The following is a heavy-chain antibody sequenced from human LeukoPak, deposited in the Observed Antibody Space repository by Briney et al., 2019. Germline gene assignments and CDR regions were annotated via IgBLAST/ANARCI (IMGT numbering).Heavy chain of an antibody. Sequence: PSETLSLTCTVSGDSVSSGSYYWSRIRQPPGKGLEWIGYVHYTGNTNYNPSLKSRLTISVDTSKNQFSLKLSSVTAADTAVYYCARESRREGYRFDYWGQGTLVTVSS. V-gene: IGHV4-61*01. J-gene: IGHJ4*02. D-gene: IGHD5-24*01. CDR1: GDSVSSGSYY. CDR2: VHYTGNT. CDR3: ARESRREGYRFDY.